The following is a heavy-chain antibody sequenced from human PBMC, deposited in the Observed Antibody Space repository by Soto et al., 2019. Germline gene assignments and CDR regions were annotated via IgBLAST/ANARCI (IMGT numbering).Heavy chain of an antibody. J-gene: IGHJ4*02. V-gene: IGHV1-2*02. CDR3: ARDVVGCDYFDS. CDR2: INPKTGGT. CDR1: GYTFTDYY. Sequence: ASVKVSCKASGYTFTDYYMHWVRQAPGQGLEWMGWINPKTGGTNYVQKFQGRVTMTRDTSITTAYMELSRLRSDDTAVYYCARDVVGCDYFDSWGQGTLVTSPQ. D-gene: IGHD1-26*01.